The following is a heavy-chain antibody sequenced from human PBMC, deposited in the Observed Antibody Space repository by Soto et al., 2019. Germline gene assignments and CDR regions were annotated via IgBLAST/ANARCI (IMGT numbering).Heavy chain of an antibody. CDR1: GYTFTGYY. V-gene: IGHV1-2*02. J-gene: IGHJ6*02. CDR2: ISPNRGGT. D-gene: IGHD3-3*01. Sequence: QVQLVQSGAEVKKPGASMKVSCKASGYTFTGYYLHWVRQAPGQGLEWMGWISPNRGGTNYAQKFQGRVPMTRDTSISTAYMELSRLRSDDTAMYYCAREEDDFWSGYGMDVWCQGATVTVSS. CDR3: AREEDDFWSGYGMDV.